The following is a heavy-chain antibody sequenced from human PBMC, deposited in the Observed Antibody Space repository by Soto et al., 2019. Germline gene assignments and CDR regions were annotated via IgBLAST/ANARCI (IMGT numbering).Heavy chain of an antibody. V-gene: IGHV4-30-2*01. CDR1: GGSISSGGYS. J-gene: IGHJ4*02. CDR2: IYHTGST. CDR3: ASSHAGAHITAAVH. Sequence: SETLSRTCAVSGGSISSGGYSWSWIRQPPGKGLEWIGYIYHTGSTYYNPSLKSRVTISVDRSKNQFSLKLSSVTAADTAVYYCASSHAGAHITAAVHWGQGTLVTVS. D-gene: IGHD6-13*01.